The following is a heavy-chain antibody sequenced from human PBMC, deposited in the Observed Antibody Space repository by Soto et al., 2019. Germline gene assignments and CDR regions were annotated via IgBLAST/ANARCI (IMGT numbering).Heavy chain of an antibody. J-gene: IGHJ3*02. V-gene: IGHV3-30-3*01. CDR1: GFTFSSYA. CDR2: ILYDGSNK. CDR3: AREADAFGI. Sequence: QVQVVESGGGVVQPGRSLRLSCAASGFTFSSYAMHWVRQAPGKGLEWVALILYDGSNKYYADSVKGRFIISRDNSKNTRYLQMNSLRAYDTAVYYCAREADAFGIWGRGTMVTVSS.